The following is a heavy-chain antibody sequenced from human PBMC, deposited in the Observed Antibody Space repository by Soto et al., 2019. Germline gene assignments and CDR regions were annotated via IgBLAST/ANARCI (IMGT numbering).Heavy chain of an antibody. J-gene: IGHJ5*02. V-gene: IGHV3-23*01. D-gene: IGHD6-13*01. CDR2: ISGSGGST. CDR1: GFTFSSYA. CDR3: AKDPNKPGILAENWCDP. Sequence: GGSLRLSCAASGFTFSSYAMSWVRQAPGKGLEWVSAISGSGGSTYYADSVKGRFTISRDNSKNTLYLQMNSLSAEDTAVYYCAKDPNKPGILAENWCDPWGEETLVTVSS.